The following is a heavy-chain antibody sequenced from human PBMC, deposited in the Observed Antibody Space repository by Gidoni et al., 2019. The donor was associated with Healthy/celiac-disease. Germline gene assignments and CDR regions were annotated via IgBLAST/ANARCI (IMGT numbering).Heavy chain of an antibody. CDR2: IYSGGST. J-gene: IGHJ6*02. CDR3: ARDYESPDRLNYYDSSGPRGGMDV. Sequence: EVQLVESGGGLVQPGGSLRLSCAASGFTVSSNYMSWVRQAPGKGLEWVSVIYSGGSTYYADSVKGRFTISRDNSKNTLYLQMNSLRAEDTAVYYCARDYESPDRLNYYDSSGPRGGMDVWGQGTTVTVSS. CDR1: GFTVSSNY. D-gene: IGHD3-22*01. V-gene: IGHV3-66*02.